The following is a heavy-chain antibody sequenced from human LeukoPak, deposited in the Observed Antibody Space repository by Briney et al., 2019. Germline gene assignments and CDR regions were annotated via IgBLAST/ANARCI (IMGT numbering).Heavy chain of an antibody. CDR3: AIRGYSGYALA. CDR1: GGSFSGYY. Sequence: SETLSLTCAVYGGSFSGYYWSWIRQPPGKGLEWIGEINHSGSTNYNPSLKSRVTISVDTSKNQFSLKLSSVTAADTAVYYCAIRGYSGYALAWGQGTLVTVSS. J-gene: IGHJ5*02. V-gene: IGHV4-34*01. CDR2: INHSGST. D-gene: IGHD5-12*01.